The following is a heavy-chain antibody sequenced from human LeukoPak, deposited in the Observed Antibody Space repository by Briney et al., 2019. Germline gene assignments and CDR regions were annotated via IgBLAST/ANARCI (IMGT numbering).Heavy chain of an antibody. CDR2: INRDGSTK. CDR3: TRDPEGSLDY. CDR1: GFTFSNSW. V-gene: IGHV3-7*01. D-gene: IGHD1-26*01. J-gene: IGHJ4*02. Sequence: GGSLRLSCAASGFTFSNSWMAWVRQAPGKGLQWVANINRDGSTKHYADSLKGRFTISRDNPKNSLYLQMNNLRADDTAVYYCTRDPEGSLDYWGQGILVTVAS.